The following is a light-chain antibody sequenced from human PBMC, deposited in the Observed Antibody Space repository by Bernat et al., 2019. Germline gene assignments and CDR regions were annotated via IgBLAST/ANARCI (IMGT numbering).Light chain of an antibody. CDR3: QHYGSLPPYT. V-gene: IGKV3-20*01. Sequence: EIVLTQSPGTLSLSPGQRATVTCRASQGVSSTYLAWYQQKPGQAPRLLIYGASSRATGIPDRFSDSGSGTDFTLTISRLEPEDFAVYYCQHYGSLPPYTFGQGTKLEIK. CDR1: QGVSSTY. J-gene: IGKJ2*01. CDR2: GAS.